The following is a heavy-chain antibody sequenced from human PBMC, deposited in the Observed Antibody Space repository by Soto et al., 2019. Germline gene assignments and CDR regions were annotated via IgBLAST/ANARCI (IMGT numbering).Heavy chain of an antibody. V-gene: IGHV1-69*06. CDR2: IVPMFGTS. Sequence: QERLVQSGAEVRKPGSSVKVSCKVTGGTSTRYAINWVRQAPGQGLEWMGGIVPMFGTSKYAQKFQGRVTISADTSTKIAYMELRSLRSEDTGVYYCNRGSEYDFVSSYLWGQGTLVSVSS. CDR1: GGTSTRYA. D-gene: IGHD3-3*01. CDR3: NRGSEYDFVSSYL. J-gene: IGHJ4*02.